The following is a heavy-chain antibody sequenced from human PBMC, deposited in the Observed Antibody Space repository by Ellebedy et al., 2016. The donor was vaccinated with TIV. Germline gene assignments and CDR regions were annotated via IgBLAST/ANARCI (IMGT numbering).Heavy chain of an antibody. J-gene: IGHJ4*02. CDR2: INTSGST. CDR3: AGSTDRSLFDH. CDR1: GGSISSHY. Sequence: MPGGSLRLSCTVSGGSISSHYWSWIRQPAGKGLEWIGRINTSGSTDYNPSLKSRVTMSLDMSRNLFSLKLPSVAAADTAVYYCAGSTDRSLFDHWGQGALVSVSS. D-gene: IGHD4-17*01. V-gene: IGHV4-4*07.